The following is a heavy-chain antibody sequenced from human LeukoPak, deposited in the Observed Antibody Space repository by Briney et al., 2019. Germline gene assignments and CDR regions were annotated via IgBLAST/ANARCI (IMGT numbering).Heavy chain of an antibody. Sequence: ASVKVSCTASGYTFTSYYMHWVRQAPGQGLEWMGIINPSGGSTSYAQKFQGRVTMTRDTSTSTVYMELSSLRSEDTAVYYCARIATDSSGYYYVGWFDPWGQGTLVTVSS. CDR3: ARIATDSSGYYYVGWFDP. CDR1: GYTFTSYY. V-gene: IGHV1-46*01. CDR2: INPSGGST. J-gene: IGHJ5*02. D-gene: IGHD3-22*01.